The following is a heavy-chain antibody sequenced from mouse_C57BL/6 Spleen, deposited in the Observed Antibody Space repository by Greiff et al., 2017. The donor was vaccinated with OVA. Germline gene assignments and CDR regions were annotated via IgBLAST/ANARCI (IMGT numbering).Heavy chain of an antibody. CDR3: ARSYYYGSSYRYFDV. J-gene: IGHJ1*03. Sequence: VQLQQSGPELVKPGASVKISCKASGYSFTGYYMNWVKQSPEKSLEWIGEINPSTGGTTYNQKFKAKATLTVDKSSSTAYMQLKSLTSEDSAVYYCARSYYYGSSYRYFDVWGTGTTVTVSS. CDR1: GYSFTGYY. CDR2: INPSTGGT. D-gene: IGHD1-1*01. V-gene: IGHV1-42*01.